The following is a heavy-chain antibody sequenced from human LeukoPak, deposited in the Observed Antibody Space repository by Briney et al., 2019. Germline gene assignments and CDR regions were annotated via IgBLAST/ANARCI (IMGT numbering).Heavy chain of an antibody. J-gene: IGHJ4*02. Sequence: PGGSLRLSCAASGFTFNSYAMTWVRQAPGKGLEWVSAISGGGVNTYYADSVKGRFTISRDNSKNTLYLQVNSLRAEDTAVYYCAKGGKWDVTPFDYWGQGTLVTVSS. CDR2: ISGGGVNT. V-gene: IGHV3-23*01. CDR1: GFTFNSYA. CDR3: AKGGKWDVTPFDY. D-gene: IGHD1-26*01.